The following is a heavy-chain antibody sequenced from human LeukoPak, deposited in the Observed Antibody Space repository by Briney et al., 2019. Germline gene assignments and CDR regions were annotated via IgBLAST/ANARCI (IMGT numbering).Heavy chain of an antibody. V-gene: IGHV4-31*03. CDR1: GASFNSDDQY. CDR3: SRGLDSRKLGY. Sequence: SQTLSLTCTVSGASFNSDDQYWNWIRQSPWKGLEWIGSIHPSGMLYNNPSLESRVTMSRDTSKNQFSLNLNSVTAADTAVYFCSRGLDSRKLGYWGQGNLVPVSS. CDR2: IHPSGML. D-gene: IGHD3-22*01. J-gene: IGHJ4*02.